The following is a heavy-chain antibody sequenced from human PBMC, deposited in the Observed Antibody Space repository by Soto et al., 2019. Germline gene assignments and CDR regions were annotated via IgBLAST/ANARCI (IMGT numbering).Heavy chain of an antibody. CDR1: GFSFTNHT. Sequence: GGSLRLSCAASGFSFTNHTMSWVRQAPGKELEWVSAISIRGERTYYADSVKGRFTISRDNSRNTLYLHMYSLRAEDTAVYFCAQNGGSGTFYAFDYWGQGTLVTVSS. V-gene: IGHV3-23*01. J-gene: IGHJ4*02. CDR2: ISIRGERT. D-gene: IGHD3-10*01. CDR3: AQNGGSGTFYAFDY.